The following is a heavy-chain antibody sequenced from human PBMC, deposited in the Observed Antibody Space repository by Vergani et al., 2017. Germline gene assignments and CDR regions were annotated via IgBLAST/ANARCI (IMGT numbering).Heavy chain of an antibody. CDR1: GYTFSSYD. V-gene: IGHV1-2*02. J-gene: IGHJ5*02. Sequence: QVQLVQSGAEVKKPGASVKVSCQASGYTFSSYDINWVRQATGQGLEWMGWMNLNSGGTNYAQKFQGRVTMTRDTSISTAYMELSRLRSDDTAVYYCARELSRWFDPWGQGTLVTVSS. CDR3: ARELSRWFDP. CDR2: MNLNSGGT.